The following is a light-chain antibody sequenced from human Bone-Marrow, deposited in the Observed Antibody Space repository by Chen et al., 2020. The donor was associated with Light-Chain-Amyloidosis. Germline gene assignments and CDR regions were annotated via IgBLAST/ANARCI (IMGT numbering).Light chain of an antibody. CDR3: SSYTSSSTLV. J-gene: IGLJ3*02. V-gene: IGLV2-14*01. CDR2: DVS. Sequence: QSALTQSASVSGSPGQSTTLSCTGTSSDVGGYNYVSWYQQHPGKAPKLMIYDVSNRPSGVSNRFSGSKSGNTASLTISGLQAEDEADYYCSSYTSSSTLVFGGGTKLTVL. CDR1: SSDVGGYNY.